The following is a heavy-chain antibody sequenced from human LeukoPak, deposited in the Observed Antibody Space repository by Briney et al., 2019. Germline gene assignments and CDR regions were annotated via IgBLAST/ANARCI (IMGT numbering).Heavy chain of an antibody. CDR3: ARDQNAFDY. Sequence: GGSLRLSCAASGFTVSSNYMSWVRQPPGKGLEWVSVIYSDGTTYYAESVKGRFTISRDNSKHTLYLQMNSLRVEDTAVYYCARDQNAFDYWGQGTLVTVSS. V-gene: IGHV3-53*01. CDR2: IYSDGTT. CDR1: GFTVSSNY. J-gene: IGHJ4*02.